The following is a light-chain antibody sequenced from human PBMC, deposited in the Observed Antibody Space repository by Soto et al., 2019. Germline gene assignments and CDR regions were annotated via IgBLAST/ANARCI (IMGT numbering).Light chain of an antibody. Sequence: QSVLTQPPSASGTPGHRVTISCSGSTSNIGSNTVNWYQQLPGTAPKLLIYNNNQRPSGVPDRFSGSKSGTSASLAISGLQSEDEADYYCAAWDDSMIDSYVFATGTKVPVL. J-gene: IGLJ1*01. CDR1: TSNIGSNT. CDR3: AAWDDSMIDSYV. V-gene: IGLV1-44*01. CDR2: NNN.